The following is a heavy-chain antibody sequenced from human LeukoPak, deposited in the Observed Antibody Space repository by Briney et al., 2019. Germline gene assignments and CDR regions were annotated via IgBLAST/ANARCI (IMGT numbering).Heavy chain of an antibody. Sequence: PSETLSLTCAVSGGSITSTNWWSWVRQSPGRGLEWIGETYHNGNTNYNPSLKSRLTISVDTSKNQFSLKLSSVTAADTAVYYCARVGDDYSGSYFLYYYYYMDVWGKGTTVTVSS. V-gene: IGHV4-4*02. J-gene: IGHJ6*03. CDR3: ARVGDDYSGSYFLYYYYYMDV. CDR2: TYHNGNT. CDR1: GGSITSTNW. D-gene: IGHD1-26*01.